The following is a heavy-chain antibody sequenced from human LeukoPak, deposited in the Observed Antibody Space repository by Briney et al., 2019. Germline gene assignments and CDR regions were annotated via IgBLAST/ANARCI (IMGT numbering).Heavy chain of an antibody. D-gene: IGHD6-19*01. CDR3: ARTLYSSGSWVYDP. Sequence: SGPTLVNPTQTLTLTCTFSGLSLSTSGMCVSWIRQPPGKALEWLALIDWDDDKYYSTSLKTRLTISKDTSKNQVVLTMTNMDPVDTATYYCARTLYSSGSWVYDPWGQGTLVTVSS. CDR2: IDWDDDK. J-gene: IGHJ5*02. V-gene: IGHV2-70*01. CDR1: GLSLSTSGMC.